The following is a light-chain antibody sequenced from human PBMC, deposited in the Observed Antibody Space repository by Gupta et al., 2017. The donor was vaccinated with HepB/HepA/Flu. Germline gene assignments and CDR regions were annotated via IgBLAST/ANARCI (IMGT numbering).Light chain of an antibody. Sequence: QSALTQPPSVSGSPGQSVTISCTGISSDVGSYNRVSWYQQSPGTAPKLMIYEVSNRPSGVPDRFSGSNSGNKASLTISGLQAEDEADYYCSLYTRSSIWNFGGGTKLTVL. J-gene: IGLJ2*01. CDR3: SLYTRSSIWN. CDR2: EVS. V-gene: IGLV2-18*01. CDR1: SSDVGSYNR.